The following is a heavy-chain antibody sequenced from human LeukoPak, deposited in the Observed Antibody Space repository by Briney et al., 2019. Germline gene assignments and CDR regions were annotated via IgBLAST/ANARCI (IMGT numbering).Heavy chain of an antibody. J-gene: IGHJ4*02. V-gene: IGHV3-7*05. CDR3: ARVEGSGWSNY. Sequence: GGSLRLSSAAPGFTFSTFWMSWVRQAPGKGLEWVANIKQDGTEIAYVDSVKGRFTMSRDNAKNSLYLQMNSLRAEDTAVYYCARVEGSGWSNYWGQGTLVTVSS. D-gene: IGHD6-19*01. CDR2: IKQDGTEI. CDR1: GFTFSTFW.